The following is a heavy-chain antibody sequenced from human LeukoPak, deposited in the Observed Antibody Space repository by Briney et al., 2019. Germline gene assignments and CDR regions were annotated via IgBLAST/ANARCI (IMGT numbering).Heavy chain of an antibody. CDR3: ARVHPYSIGAGGKIFRGDFFDY. CDR1: GDSLNSGGYY. Sequence: SETLSLTCTVSGDSLNSGGYYWSWIRQHPGKGLEWIGYIYYSGNTHYKPSLKSRVTISLDTPKNQFSLKLSTVTAADTAVYYCARVHPYSIGAGGKIFRGDFFDYWGQGALVTVSS. CDR2: IYYSGNT. J-gene: IGHJ4*02. V-gene: IGHV4-31*03. D-gene: IGHD6-13*01.